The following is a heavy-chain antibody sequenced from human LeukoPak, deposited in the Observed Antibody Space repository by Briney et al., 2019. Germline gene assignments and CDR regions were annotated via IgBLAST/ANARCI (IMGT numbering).Heavy chain of an antibody. Sequence: SETLSLTCAVSGGSISSSNWWSGGRQPPGKGLEWIGEIYHSGSTNYNPSLKSRVTISVDKSKNQFSLKLSSVTAADTAVYYCARDPKDFYDTSNYLYFDYWGRGTLVTVSS. V-gene: IGHV4-4*02. CDR3: ARDPKDFYDTSNYLYFDY. D-gene: IGHD3-22*01. CDR2: IYHSGST. J-gene: IGHJ4*02. CDR1: GGSISSSNW.